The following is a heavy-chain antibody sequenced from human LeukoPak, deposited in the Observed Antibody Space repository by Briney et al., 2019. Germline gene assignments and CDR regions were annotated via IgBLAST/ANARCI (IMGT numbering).Heavy chain of an antibody. CDR1: GGSISSFY. CDR2: IYTSGST. J-gene: IGHJ5*02. CDR3: ARARDYYGSGSYPGRFDP. D-gene: IGHD3-10*01. Sequence: SETLSLTCTVSGGSISSFYWNWIRQPAGKGLEWIGRIYTSGSTNYNPSLPSRVTMSVATSKNQFSLKLSSVSAADTAVYYCARARDYYGSGSYPGRFDPWGQGTLVTVSS. V-gene: IGHV4-4*07.